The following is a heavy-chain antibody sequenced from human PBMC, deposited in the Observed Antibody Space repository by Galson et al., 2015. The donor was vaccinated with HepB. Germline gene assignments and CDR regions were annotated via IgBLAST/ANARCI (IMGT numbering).Heavy chain of an antibody. J-gene: IGHJ4*02. D-gene: IGHD3-16*01. V-gene: IGHV3-30*18. CDR2: VSNDGSNK. Sequence: SLRLSCAASGFTFPTYGVHWVRQTPGKGLEWVAVVSNDGSNKYYADSVKGRFTISRDNSKNTLYLQMNSLRADDTAVYYCAKDAGGLTYYFDYWGQGTLVTVSS. CDR1: GFTFPTYG. CDR3: AKDAGGLTYYFDY.